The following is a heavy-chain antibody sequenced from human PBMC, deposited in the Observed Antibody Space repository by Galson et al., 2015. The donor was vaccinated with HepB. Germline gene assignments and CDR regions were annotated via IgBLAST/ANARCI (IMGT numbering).Heavy chain of an antibody. J-gene: IGHJ4*02. Sequence: PALVKPTQTLTLTCTVSGFSLSNARMGVSWIRQPPGKALEWLAHIFSNDEKSYSTSLKSRLTISKDTSKSQVVLTMTNMDPVDTATYYCAWMMSYYGSGSYYTGSFDYWGQGTLVTVSS. CDR2: IFSNDEK. CDR1: GFSLSNARMG. D-gene: IGHD3-10*01. CDR3: AWMMSYYGSGSYYTGSFDY. V-gene: IGHV2-26*04.